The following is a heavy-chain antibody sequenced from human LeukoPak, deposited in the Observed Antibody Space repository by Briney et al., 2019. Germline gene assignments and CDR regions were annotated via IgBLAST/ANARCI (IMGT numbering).Heavy chain of an antibody. V-gene: IGHV1-69*05. J-gene: IGHJ4*02. Sequence: SVKVSCKASGGTFSSYAISWVRQAPGQGLEWMGGIIPIFGTANYAQKFQGRVTMTRNTSISTAYMELSSLRSEDTAVYYCARARPYCGGDCYSDYWGQGTLVTVSS. CDR1: GGTFSSYA. CDR2: IIPIFGTA. CDR3: ARARPYCGGDCYSDY. D-gene: IGHD2-21*02.